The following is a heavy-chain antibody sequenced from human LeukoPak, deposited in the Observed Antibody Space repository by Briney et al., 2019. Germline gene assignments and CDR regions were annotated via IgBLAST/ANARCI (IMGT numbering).Heavy chain of an antibody. CDR2: IRQDGSEK. CDR1: GFTFSSYW. CDR3: ARDGQQLGF. V-gene: IGHV3-7*04. J-gene: IGHJ4*02. D-gene: IGHD6-13*01. Sequence: GGSLRLSCVASGFTFSSYWMSWVRQAPGKGLEWVANIRQDGSEKYYVDSVKGRFTISRDNAKNSLYLQMNCLRVEDTAVYYCARDGQQLGFWGQGTLVIVSS.